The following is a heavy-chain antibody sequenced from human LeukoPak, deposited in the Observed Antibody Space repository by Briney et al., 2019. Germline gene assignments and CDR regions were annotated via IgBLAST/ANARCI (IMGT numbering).Heavy chain of an antibody. CDR1: GFTFSSYA. CDR2: ISGSGGGT. V-gene: IGHV3-23*01. CDR3: AKVIPAATHYYYYYGMDV. J-gene: IGHJ6*02. D-gene: IGHD2-2*01. Sequence: GGSLRLSCAASGFTFSSYAMSWVRQAPGKGLEWVSAISGSGGGTYYADSVKGRFTISRDNSKNTLYLQMSSLRAEDTAVYYCAKVIPAATHYYYYYGMDVWGQGTTVTVSS.